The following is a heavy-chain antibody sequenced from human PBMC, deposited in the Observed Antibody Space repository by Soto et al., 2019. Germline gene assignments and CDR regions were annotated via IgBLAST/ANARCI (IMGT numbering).Heavy chain of an antibody. CDR1: GYSFTSYW. J-gene: IGHJ3*02. V-gene: IGHV5-10-1*01. Sequence: PGESLKISCKGSGYSFTSYWISWVRQMPGKGLEWMGRIDPSDSYTNYSPSFQGHVTISADKSISTAYLQWSSLKAYDNSGSLAFDIWGPGTLVTVSS. D-gene: IGHD3-22*01. CDR2: IDPSDSYT. CDR3: FDI.